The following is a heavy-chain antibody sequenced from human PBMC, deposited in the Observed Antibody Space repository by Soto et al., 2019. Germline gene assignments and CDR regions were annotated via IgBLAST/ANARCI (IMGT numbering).Heavy chain of an antibody. Sequence: SETLSLTCAVYGGSFSGYYRSWIRQPPGKGLEWIGEIKNSGSTNYKPSLKSRVTISVDTAKNQFSLKLSSVTAADTAVYYCARGAYVRIGYSSSSSLYYYYGMDVWGQGTTVTVSS. CDR2: IKNSGST. CDR1: GGSFSGYY. CDR3: ARGAYVRIGYSSSSSLYYYYGMDV. D-gene: IGHD6-6*01. V-gene: IGHV4-34*01. J-gene: IGHJ6*02.